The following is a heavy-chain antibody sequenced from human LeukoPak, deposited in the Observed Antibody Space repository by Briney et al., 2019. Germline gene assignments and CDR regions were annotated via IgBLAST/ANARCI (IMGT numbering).Heavy chain of an antibody. Sequence: PGGSLRLSCAASGFTFSSYGMHWVRQAPGKGLEWVSSISGSGGSTYYADSVKGRFTISRDNSNNTLYLQINSLRAEDTAVYYCAKTPSLWWFDPWGQGTLVTVSS. J-gene: IGHJ5*02. V-gene: IGHV3-23*01. CDR3: AKTPSLWWFDP. D-gene: IGHD3-16*02. CDR1: GFTFSSYG. CDR2: ISGSGGST.